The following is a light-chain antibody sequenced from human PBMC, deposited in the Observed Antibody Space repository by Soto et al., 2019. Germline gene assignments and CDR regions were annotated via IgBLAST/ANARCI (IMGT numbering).Light chain of an antibody. J-gene: IGKJ1*01. V-gene: IGKV3-15*01. Sequence: EIVLTQSPSALSVSPGGRATLSCRASQDVMYDLAWYQQKPGQAPRLLVYGASTRETDAPPRFRGSGSGREFSLTISSLQSEDFATYYCQQYRSWPRTFGQGSRVEIK. CDR1: QDVMYD. CDR2: GAS. CDR3: QQYRSWPRT.